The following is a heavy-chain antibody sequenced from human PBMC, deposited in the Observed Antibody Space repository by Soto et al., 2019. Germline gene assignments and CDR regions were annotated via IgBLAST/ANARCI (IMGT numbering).Heavy chain of an antibody. CDR1: GYTFTSNY. Sequence: ASVKVSCKASGYTFTSNYVHWVRRAPGQGLEWMGIINPSGGSTNYAQKFQGRVTVTRDTSTSTVYMELSSLRSEDTAVYYCARDHSIAAAGAWWLDPWGQVTLVTVSS. J-gene: IGHJ5*02. D-gene: IGHD6-13*01. V-gene: IGHV1-46*01. CDR3: ARDHSIAAAGAWWLDP. CDR2: INPSGGST.